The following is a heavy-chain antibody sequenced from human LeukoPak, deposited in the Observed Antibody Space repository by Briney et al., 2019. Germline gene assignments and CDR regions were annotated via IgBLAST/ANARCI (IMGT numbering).Heavy chain of an antibody. J-gene: IGHJ5*01. CDR3: AKDSGGTLNYFDS. CDR2: IKQDGSEK. CDR1: GFTFSSYW. D-gene: IGHD1-26*01. Sequence: GSLRLSCAASGFTFSSYWMSWVRQAPGEGLEWVANIKQDGSEKYYVDSVKGRFTISRDNAKNSLYLQMNSLRAEDTALYYCAKDSGGTLNYFDSWGQGTLVTVSS. V-gene: IGHV3-7*03.